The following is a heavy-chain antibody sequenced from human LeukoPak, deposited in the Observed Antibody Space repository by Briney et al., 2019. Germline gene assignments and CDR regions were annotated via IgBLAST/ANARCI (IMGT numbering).Heavy chain of an antibody. Sequence: PSQTLSLTCSVSGGSISSGDYYWSWIRQPPGKGLEWIGYIYYSGSTYYNPSLKNRVTISVDTSKDQFSLKLSSVTAADTAVYYCARHSEDIVVVVAAIDYWGQGTLVTVSS. J-gene: IGHJ4*02. D-gene: IGHD2-15*01. CDR1: GGSISSGDYY. CDR3: ARHSEDIVVVVAAIDY. V-gene: IGHV4-30-4*01. CDR2: IYYSGST.